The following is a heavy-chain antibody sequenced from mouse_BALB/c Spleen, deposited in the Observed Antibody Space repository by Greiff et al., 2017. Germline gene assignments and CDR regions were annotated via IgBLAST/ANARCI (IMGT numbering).Heavy chain of an antibody. V-gene: IGHV3-2*02. CDR1: GYSITSDYA. J-gene: IGHJ3*01. CDR3: ARSGREGFAY. CDR2: ISYSGST. Sequence: EVQLQESGPGLVKPSQSLSLTCTVTGYSITSDYAWNWIRQFPGNKLEWMGYISYSGSTSYNPSLKSRISITRDTSKNQFFLQLNSVTTEDTATYYCARSGREGFAYWGQGTLVTVSA.